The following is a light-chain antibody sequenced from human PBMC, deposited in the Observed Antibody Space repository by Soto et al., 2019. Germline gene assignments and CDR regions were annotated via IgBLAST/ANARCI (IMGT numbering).Light chain of an antibody. J-gene: IGLJ1*01. CDR1: SSDVGGFNY. CDR3: SSYAGSNNPLYV. V-gene: IGLV2-8*01. CDR2: EVT. Sequence: QSALTQPPSASGSPGQSVTISCTGTSSDVGGFNYVSWHQQHPGKAPKVIIYEVTKRPSGVPDRFSGSKSGNTASLTVSGLQAGDEADYYCSSYAGSNNPLYVFGTGTKLTVL.